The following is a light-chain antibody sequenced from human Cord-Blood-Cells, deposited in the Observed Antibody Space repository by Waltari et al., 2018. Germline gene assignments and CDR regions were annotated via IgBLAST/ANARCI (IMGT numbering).Light chain of an antibody. J-gene: IGLJ1*01. CDR2: AVI. V-gene: IGLV2-11*01. Sequence: QSALTQPSSVSGSPGQTITISCTGTSSDVGGYKYVSWYHQHPGKAPTRMIYAVITRPSGVPARLSGPKSGTTASLTIAGLQAQDAGHSYFCSYAGSYVFVTGTKVTVL. CDR3: CSYAGSYV. CDR1: SSDVGGYKY.